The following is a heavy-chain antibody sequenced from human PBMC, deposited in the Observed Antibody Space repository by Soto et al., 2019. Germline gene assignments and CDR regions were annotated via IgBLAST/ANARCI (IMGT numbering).Heavy chain of an antibody. D-gene: IGHD5-18*01. CDR1: GYTFTSYS. V-gene: IGHV1-3*01. J-gene: IGHJ6*02. CDR3: ARDGDTAMVYDYYYYYGMDV. CDR2: INAGNGNT. Sequence: DSVKGSCNASGYTFTSYSMHWVRQAPGQRLEWMGWINAGNGNTKYSQKFQGRVTITRDTSASTAYMELSSLRSEDTAVYYCARDGDTAMVYDYYYYYGMDVWGQGTTVTVSS.